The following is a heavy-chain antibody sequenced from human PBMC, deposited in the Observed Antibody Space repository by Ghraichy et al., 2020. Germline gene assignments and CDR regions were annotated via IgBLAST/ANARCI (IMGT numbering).Heavy chain of an antibody. CDR2: ISYDGSNK. Sequence: GESLNISCAASGFTFSSYAMHWVRQAPGKGLEWVAVISYDGSNKYYADSVKGRFTISRDNSKNTLYLQMNSLRAEDTAVYYCARDDGEVGYSYGPFDYWGQGTLVTVSS. D-gene: IGHD5-18*01. J-gene: IGHJ4*02. V-gene: IGHV3-30-3*01. CDR3: ARDDGEVGYSYGPFDY. CDR1: GFTFSSYA.